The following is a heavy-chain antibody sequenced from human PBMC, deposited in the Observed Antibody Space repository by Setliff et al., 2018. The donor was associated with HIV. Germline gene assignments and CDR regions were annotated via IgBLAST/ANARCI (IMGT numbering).Heavy chain of an antibody. CDR3: ASGDNFWSGSYY. J-gene: IGHJ4*02. CDR1: GGSISSSNW. Sequence: SETLSLTCVVSGGSISSSNWWSWVRQPPGKGLEWIGEMYHSGSTKYNPSLKSRVTISVDKSKNQVSLKVTSVTAADTAVYYCASGDNFWSGSYYWGQGTLVTVSS. CDR2: MYHSGST. D-gene: IGHD3-3*01. V-gene: IGHV4-4*02.